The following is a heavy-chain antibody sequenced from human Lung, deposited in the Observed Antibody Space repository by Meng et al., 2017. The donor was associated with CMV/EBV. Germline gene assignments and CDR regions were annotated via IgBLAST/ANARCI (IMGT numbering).Heavy chain of an antibody. J-gene: IGHJ5*02. CDR1: GYSFTSYW. D-gene: IGHD2-2*01. CDR3: ARLSEGLRVVVPAAIAAGRCPIHNWFDP. CDR2: IYPGESDT. Sequence: GESLKISCTGSGYSFTSYWIGWVRQMPGKGLEWMGLIYPGESDTRYSPSFQGQVTISADKSISTAYLQWSSLTDSDTAMYYCARLSEGLRVVVPAAIAAGRCPIHNWFDPWGQGTLVTVSS. V-gene: IGHV5-51*01.